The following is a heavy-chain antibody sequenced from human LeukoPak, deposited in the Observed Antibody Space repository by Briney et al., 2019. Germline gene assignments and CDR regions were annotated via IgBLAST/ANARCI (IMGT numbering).Heavy chain of an antibody. Sequence: GGSLRLSCTASGFTFRKYWMTWVRQAPGKGLEWVANIKQDESEKYYGDSVKGRFPISRDNAKNSLYLQMNSLRAEDTAVYYCGRDKEEMVRAPYAFGIWGQGTMVTVSS. CDR2: IKQDESEK. V-gene: IGHV3-7*01. CDR1: GFTFRKYW. CDR3: GRDKEEMVRAPYAFGI. D-gene: IGHD3-10*01. J-gene: IGHJ3*02.